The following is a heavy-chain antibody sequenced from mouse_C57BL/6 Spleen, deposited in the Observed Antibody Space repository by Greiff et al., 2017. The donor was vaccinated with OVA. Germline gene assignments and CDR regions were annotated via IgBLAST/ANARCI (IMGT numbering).Heavy chain of an antibody. Sequence: VQLQQSGPELVKPGASVKISCKASGYTFTDYYMNWVKQSHGKSLEWIGDINPNNGGTSYNQKFKGKATLTVDKSSSTAYMELRSLTSEDSAVYYCARGAVGYYAMDYWGQGTSVTVSS. CDR2: INPNNGGT. V-gene: IGHV1-26*01. CDR1: GYTFTDYY. CDR3: ARGAVGYYAMDY. D-gene: IGHD1-1*01. J-gene: IGHJ4*01.